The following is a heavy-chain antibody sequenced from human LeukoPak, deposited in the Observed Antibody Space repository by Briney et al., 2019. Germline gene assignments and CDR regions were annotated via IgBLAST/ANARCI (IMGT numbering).Heavy chain of an antibody. CDR3: ARMNFYDSTGYSPGHYMDV. J-gene: IGHJ6*03. Sequence: SETLSLTCTVSGGSISSSSYYWGWIRQPPGKGLEWIGIIYYSGSTYYNPSLKSRLTISVDTSKKQFALKLSAVTAADTAVYYCARMNFYDSTGYSPGHYMDVWGKGTTVTVSS. V-gene: IGHV4-39*06. D-gene: IGHD3-22*01. CDR1: GGSISSSSYY. CDR2: IYYSGST.